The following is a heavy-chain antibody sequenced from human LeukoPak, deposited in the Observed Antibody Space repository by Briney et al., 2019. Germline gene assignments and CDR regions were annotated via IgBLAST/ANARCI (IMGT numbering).Heavy chain of an antibody. V-gene: IGHV5-51*01. CDR2: IYPGDSDT. CDR3: ARTMVRGDYYMDV. D-gene: IGHD3-10*01. CDR1: GYSFTSYW. J-gene: IGHJ6*03. Sequence: GESLKISCKGSGYSFTSYWIGWVRQMPGKGLEWTGIIYPGDSDTRYSPSFQGQVTISADKSISTAYLQWSSLKASDTAMYYCARTMVRGDYYMDVWGKGTTVTISS.